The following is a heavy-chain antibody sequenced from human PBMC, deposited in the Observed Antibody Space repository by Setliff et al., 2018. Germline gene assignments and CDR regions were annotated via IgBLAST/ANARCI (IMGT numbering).Heavy chain of an antibody. CDR1: GYSISSPHY. V-gene: IGHV4-38-2*01. CDR3: ARGRNIAARLLDS. CDR2: INHRGST. J-gene: IGHJ4*02. Sequence: SETLSLTCAVSGYSISSPHYWGWIRQPPGKGLEWIGEINHRGSTNYNPFLKSRATISIDTSKDQFSLKLISMSAADTAVYLCARGRNIAARLLDSWGQGALVTVSS. D-gene: IGHD6-6*01.